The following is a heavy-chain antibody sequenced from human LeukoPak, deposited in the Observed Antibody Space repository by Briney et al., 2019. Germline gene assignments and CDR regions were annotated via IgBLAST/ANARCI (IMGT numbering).Heavy chain of an antibody. J-gene: IGHJ4*02. CDR1: GYTFTSYG. CDR2: ISAYNGNT. CDR3: ARNPRDYVWGSCRRGYFDY. Sequence: ASVKVSCKASGYTFTSYGISWVRQAPGQGLEWMGWISAYNGNTNYAQKLQGRVTMTTDTSTSTAYMELRSLRSDDTAVYYCARNPRDYVWGSCRRGYFDYWGQGTLVTVSS. D-gene: IGHD3-16*02. V-gene: IGHV1-18*01.